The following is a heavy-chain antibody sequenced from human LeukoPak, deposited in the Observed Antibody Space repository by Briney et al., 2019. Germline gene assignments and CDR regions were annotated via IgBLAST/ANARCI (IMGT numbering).Heavy chain of an antibody. V-gene: IGHV4-38-2*01. CDR2: TYHSGST. D-gene: IGHD2-2*01. CDR1: GYSITSGYY. Sequence: SETLSLTCAVSGYSITSGYYWGWIGQTPGKGLEWIVSTYHSGSTYYNPSLKTRVTISVDTSKNQFSLKQSSVTAADTAVYYCARLYLRDHCSSTSCYGLYFDYWGQGTLVTVSS. J-gene: IGHJ4*02. CDR3: ARLYLRDHCSSTSCYGLYFDY.